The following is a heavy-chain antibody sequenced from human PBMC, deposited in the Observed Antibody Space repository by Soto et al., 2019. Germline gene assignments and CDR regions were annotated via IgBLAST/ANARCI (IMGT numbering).Heavy chain of an antibody. Sequence: GGSLRLSCAASGFTFSDYYMNWVRQSPGKGLEWVSSISDSGSTNYYADSVKGRFTISRDNAKNSIYLQMNNLRAEDTAAYYCASGDYYHYGIDVWGQGASVTVSS. CDR2: ISDSGSTN. CDR1: GFTFSDYY. CDR3: ASGDYYHYGIDV. V-gene: IGHV3-11*01. J-gene: IGHJ6*02.